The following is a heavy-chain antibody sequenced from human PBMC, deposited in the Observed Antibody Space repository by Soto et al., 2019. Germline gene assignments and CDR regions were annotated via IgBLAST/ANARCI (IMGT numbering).Heavy chain of an antibody. CDR2: INHSGST. V-gene: IGHV4-34*01. CDR1: GGSFSGYY. CDR3: ARGLRSCSGGSCYSLFDY. J-gene: IGHJ4*02. Sequence: PSETLSLTCAVYGGSFSGYYWSWIRQPPGKGLEWIGEINHSGSTNYNPSLKSRVTKSVDTSKNQFSLKLSSVTAADTAVYYCARGLRSCSGGSCYSLFDYWGQGTLVTVSS. D-gene: IGHD2-15*01.